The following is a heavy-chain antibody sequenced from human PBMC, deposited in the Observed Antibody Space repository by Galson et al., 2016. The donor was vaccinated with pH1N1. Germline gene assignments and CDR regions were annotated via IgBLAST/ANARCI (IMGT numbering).Heavy chain of an antibody. D-gene: IGHD6-13*01. CDR3: AGDQEGLSAGTGNNWFDP. Sequence: SVKVSCKASGYTFTIYGISWVRQAPGQGLGWMGWISTYNANTKYAQRLQGRLTMTTDTSTSTAYMELRSLRPDDTAVYYFAGDQEGLSAGTGNNWFDPWGQGTLVAVSS. CDR1: GYTFTIYG. J-gene: IGHJ5*02. CDR2: ISTYNANT. V-gene: IGHV1-18*01.